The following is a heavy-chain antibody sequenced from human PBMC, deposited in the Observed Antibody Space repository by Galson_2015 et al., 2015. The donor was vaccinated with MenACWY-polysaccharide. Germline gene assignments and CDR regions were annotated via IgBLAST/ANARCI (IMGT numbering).Heavy chain of an antibody. Sequence: SVKVSCKASGYSFSSYDINWVRQTTGQGLEWMGWMNPNSGNTGSAQKFQGIVTMTRNTSISLAYMELSSLRSEDTAVYYCARGRKYYYDSSGYLNWFDPWGHGTLVTVAS. V-gene: IGHV1-8*01. J-gene: IGHJ5*02. D-gene: IGHD3-22*01. CDR2: MNPNSGNT. CDR1: GYSFSSYD. CDR3: ARGRKYYYDSSGYLNWFDP.